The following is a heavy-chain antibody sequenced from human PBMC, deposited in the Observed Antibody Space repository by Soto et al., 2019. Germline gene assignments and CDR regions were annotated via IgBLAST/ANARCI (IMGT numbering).Heavy chain of an antibody. CDR2: IYPGDSDT. Sequence: PGESLKISCKGSGYSFTSYWIGWVRQMPGKGLEWMGIIYPGDSDTRYSPSFQGQVTISADKSISTAYLQWSSLKASDTAMYYCASPTHCSGGRCYEAFDIWGQGTMVTVSS. D-gene: IGHD2-15*01. CDR1: GYSFTSYW. CDR3: ASPTHCSGGRCYEAFDI. J-gene: IGHJ3*02. V-gene: IGHV5-51*01.